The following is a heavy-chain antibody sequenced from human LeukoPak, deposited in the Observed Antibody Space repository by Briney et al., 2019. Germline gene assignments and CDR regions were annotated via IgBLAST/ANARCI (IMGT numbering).Heavy chain of an antibody. J-gene: IGHJ4*02. Sequence: PGRSQRLSCAASGFTFSSYGMHWVRQAPGKGLEWVAVISYDGSNKYYADSVKGRFTISRDNSKNTLYLQMNSLRAEDTAVYYCAKDLVGYYFDYWGQGTLVTVSS. D-gene: IGHD2-2*01. V-gene: IGHV3-30*18. CDR1: GFTFSSYG. CDR2: ISYDGSNK. CDR3: AKDLVGYYFDY.